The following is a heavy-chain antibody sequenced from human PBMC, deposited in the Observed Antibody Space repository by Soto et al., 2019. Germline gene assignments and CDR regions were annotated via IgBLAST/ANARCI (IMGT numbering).Heavy chain of an antibody. CDR1: GGTFSSYT. Sequence: GASVKVSCKASGGTFSSYTISWVRQAPGQGLEWMGRIIPILGIANYAQKFQGRVTITADKSTSTAYMELSSLRSEDTAVYYCARDQSYNWFDPWGQGTLVTVSS. J-gene: IGHJ5*02. V-gene: IGHV1-69*04. CDR2: IIPILGIA. CDR3: ARDQSYNWFDP.